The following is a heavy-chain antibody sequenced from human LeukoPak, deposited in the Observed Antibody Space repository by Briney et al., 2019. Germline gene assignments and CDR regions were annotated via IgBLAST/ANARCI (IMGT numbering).Heavy chain of an antibody. V-gene: IGHV4-59*01. CDR2: IYYSGST. D-gene: IGHD6-19*01. Sequence: SETLSLTCTVSGGSISNYYWNWIRQPPGKGLEWIWYIYYSGSTNYNPSLKSRVTISVDTSKNQFSLKLSSVTAADTAVYYCARAGARYSSGWYWFDPWGQGTLVTVSS. CDR3: ARAGARYSSGWYWFDP. CDR1: GGSISNYY. J-gene: IGHJ5*02.